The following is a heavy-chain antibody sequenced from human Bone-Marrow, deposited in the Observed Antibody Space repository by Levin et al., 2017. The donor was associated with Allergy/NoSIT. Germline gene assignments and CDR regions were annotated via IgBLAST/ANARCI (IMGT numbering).Heavy chain of an antibody. J-gene: IGHJ6*02. Sequence: PSETLSLTCTVSGASISSYHWSWIRQPPGKGLEWIGYIFYSGSTNYNPSLKSRVTMYVDTSRNQFSLKLSSVTAADTAVYYCARDRSLYSSSQYYYYGMDGWGQGTTVTVSS. CDR3: ARDRSLYSSSQYYYYGMDG. CDR1: GASISSYH. D-gene: IGHD6-6*01. CDR2: IFYSGST. V-gene: IGHV4-59*01.